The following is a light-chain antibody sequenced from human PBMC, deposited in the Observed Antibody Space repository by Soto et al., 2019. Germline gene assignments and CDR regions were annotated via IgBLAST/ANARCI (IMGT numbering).Light chain of an antibody. CDR2: DAS. J-gene: IGKJ1*01. CDR1: QSISRN. Sequence: DIQMTQSPSSLSASVGDRVTISCRASQSISRNLNWYQHKPGKSPKFLIYDASSLQSGVPSRVSGSGSGKDFTLTISSLQPEDLATYYCQQSFNPPTCGQRTKVEV. V-gene: IGKV1-39*01. CDR3: QQSFNPPT.